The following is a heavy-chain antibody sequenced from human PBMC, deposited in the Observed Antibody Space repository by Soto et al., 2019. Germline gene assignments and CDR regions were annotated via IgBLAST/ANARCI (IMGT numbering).Heavy chain of an antibody. D-gene: IGHD3-10*01. CDR1: GFTFSSYG. V-gene: IGHV3-33*01. Sequence: QVQLVESGGGVVQPGRSLRLSCAASGFTFSSYGMHWVRQAPGKGLEWVAVIWYDGSNKYYADSVKGRFTISRDNSKNTLYLQMNSLRAEDPAVYYCAREVSYYGSGSYGFDPWGQGTLVTVSS. CDR3: AREVSYYGSGSYGFDP. CDR2: IWYDGSNK. J-gene: IGHJ5*02.